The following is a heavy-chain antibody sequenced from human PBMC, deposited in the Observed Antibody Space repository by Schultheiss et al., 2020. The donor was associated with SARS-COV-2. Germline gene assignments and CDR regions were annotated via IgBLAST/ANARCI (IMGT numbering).Heavy chain of an antibody. J-gene: IGHJ4*02. CDR3: ARGLPYGSWSYFGY. D-gene: IGHD3-10*01. CDR1: GGSISSGDYY. Sequence: SETLSLTCTVSGGSISSGDYYWSWIRQPPGKGLEWIGYIYYSGSTNYNPSLKSRVTISVDTSKNQFSLKLSSVTAADTAVYYCARGLPYGSWSYFGYWGQGTLVTVSS. V-gene: IGHV4-30-4*08. CDR2: IYYSGST.